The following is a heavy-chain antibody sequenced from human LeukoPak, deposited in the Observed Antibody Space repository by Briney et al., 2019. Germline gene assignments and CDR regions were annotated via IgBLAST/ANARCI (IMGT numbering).Heavy chain of an antibody. J-gene: IGHJ4*02. CDR3: ARDPIGSRWPYYFDY. V-gene: IGHV1-3*01. CDR1: GYTFTSYY. D-gene: IGHD6-13*01. CDR2: INAGNGNT. Sequence: GASVKVSCKASGYTFTSYYLHWVRQAPGQGLEWMGWINAGNGNTKHSQKFQARVTITRDTSASTAYMELSSLRSEDTVVYYCARDPIGSRWPYYFDYWGQGTLVTVSS.